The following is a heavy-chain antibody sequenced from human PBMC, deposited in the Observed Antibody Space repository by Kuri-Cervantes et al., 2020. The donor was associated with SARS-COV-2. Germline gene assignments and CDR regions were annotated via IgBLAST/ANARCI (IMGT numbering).Heavy chain of an antibody. J-gene: IGHJ5*02. CDR2: IYYSGST. D-gene: IGHD3-3*01. V-gene: IGHV4-39*01. Sequence: GSLRLSCTVSGGTISSSSYYWGWIRQPPGKGLEWIGSIYYSGSTYYNPSLKSRVTISVDTSKNQFSLKLSSVTAADTAVYYCASQYYDFCSGYCHWFDPWGQGTLVTVSS. CDR1: GGTISSSSYY. CDR3: ASQYYDFCSGYCHWFDP.